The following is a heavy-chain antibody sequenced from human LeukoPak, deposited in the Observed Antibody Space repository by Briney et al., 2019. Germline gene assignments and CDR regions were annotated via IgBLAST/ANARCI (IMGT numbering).Heavy chain of an antibody. CDR2: VSSGGSTI. CDR1: GFTFGTNS. D-gene: IGHD5-18*01. CDR3: ARDGGGYSYGVAY. V-gene: IGHV3-48*01. J-gene: IGHJ4*02. Sequence: GGSLRLSCAGSGFTFGTNSMSWVRQAPGKGLEWISYVSSGGSTIYYADSVKGRFTISRDNAKNSLYLQMNSLRAEDTAVYYCARDGGGYSYGVAYWGQGTLVTVSS.